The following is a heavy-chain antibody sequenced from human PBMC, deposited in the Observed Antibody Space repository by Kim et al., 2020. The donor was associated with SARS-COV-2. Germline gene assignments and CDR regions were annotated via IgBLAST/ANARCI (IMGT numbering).Heavy chain of an antibody. D-gene: IGHD3-10*02. CDR3: ARDVRGGNLDY. CDR2: IRYKADNYAT. J-gene: IGHJ4*02. V-gene: IGHV3-72*01. CDR1: GFDFSGHF. Sequence: GGSLRLSCAASGFDFSGHFMNWVRQAPGKGLEWVGRIRYKADNYATEYAASVTGRFTISRDDSKNSLYLQMSSLKTEDTAVYYCARDVRGGNLDYWGQGT.